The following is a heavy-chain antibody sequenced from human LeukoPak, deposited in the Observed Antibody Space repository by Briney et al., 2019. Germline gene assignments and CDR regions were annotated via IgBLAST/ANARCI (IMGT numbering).Heavy chain of an antibody. CDR2: ISSTATTI. Sequence: GGSLRLSCGASGFTFSDYYMSWIRQAPGKGLEWVSYISSTATTIFYADSVRGRFTISRDNSKNSLYLQMNSLRAEDTAVYYCARVLDGSNDCWGQGALVTVSS. CDR3: ARVLDGSNDC. CDR1: GFTFSDYY. J-gene: IGHJ4*02. V-gene: IGHV3-11*01. D-gene: IGHD2/OR15-2a*01.